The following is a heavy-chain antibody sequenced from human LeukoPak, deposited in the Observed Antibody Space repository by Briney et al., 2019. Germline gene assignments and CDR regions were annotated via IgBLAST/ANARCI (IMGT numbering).Heavy chain of an antibody. CDR2: TSGSGGRT. V-gene: IGHV3-23*01. CDR1: GFTFSDYY. J-gene: IGHJ3*02. CDR3: AKDQGSSGSYLDAFDI. Sequence: GGSLRLSCAASGFTFSDYYMSWIRQAPGKGLEWVSGTSGSGGRTYYADSVKGRFTISRDNFKNTLNLQMNSLRAEDTALYYCAKDQGSSGSYLDAFDIWGQGTMVTVSS. D-gene: IGHD6-19*01.